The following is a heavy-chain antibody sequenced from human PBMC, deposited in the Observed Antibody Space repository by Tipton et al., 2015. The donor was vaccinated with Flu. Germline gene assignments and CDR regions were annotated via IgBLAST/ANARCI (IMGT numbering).Heavy chain of an antibody. CDR2: IYSGGGT. CDR3: ARGPRGGNGYFDY. CDR1: GFTVSSNY. D-gene: IGHD3-16*01. V-gene: IGHV3-53*01. J-gene: IGHJ4*02. Sequence: SLRLSCAASGFTVSSNYMSWVRQAPGKGLEWVSVIYSGGGTYYADSVKGRFTISRDNSKNTLYLQMNSLRAEDTAVYYCARGPRGGNGYFDYWGQGTLVTVSS.